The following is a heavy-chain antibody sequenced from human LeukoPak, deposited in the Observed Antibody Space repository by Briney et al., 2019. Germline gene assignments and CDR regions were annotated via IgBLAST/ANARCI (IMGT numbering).Heavy chain of an antibody. CDR3: ARGRITIFGVVRRGAFDI. CDR1: GYSISSGYY. D-gene: IGHD3-3*01. J-gene: IGHJ3*02. CDR2: IYHSGST. V-gene: IGHV4-38-2*02. Sequence: PSETLSLTCTVSGYSISSGYYWGWIRQPPGKGLEWIGSIYHSGSTYYNPSLKSRVTISVDASKNQFSLKLSSVTAADTAVHYCARGRITIFGVVRRGAFDIWGQGTMVTVSS.